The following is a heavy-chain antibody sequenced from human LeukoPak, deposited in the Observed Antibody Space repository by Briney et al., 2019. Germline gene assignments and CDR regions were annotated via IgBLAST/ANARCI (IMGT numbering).Heavy chain of an antibody. CDR1: GFTFSSYS. Sequence: GGSLRLSCAASGFTFSSYSMNWVRQAPGKGLEWVSSISSSSSYIYYADSVKGRFTISRDNAKNSLYLQMNSLRAEDTAVYYCARDGIFEARGYYYYMDVWGKGTTVTVSS. V-gene: IGHV3-21*01. CDR2: ISSSSSYI. D-gene: IGHD3-3*01. CDR3: ARDGIFEARGYYYYMDV. J-gene: IGHJ6*03.